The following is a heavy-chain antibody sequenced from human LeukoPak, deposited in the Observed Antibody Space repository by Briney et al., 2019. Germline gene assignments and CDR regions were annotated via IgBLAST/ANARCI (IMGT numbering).Heavy chain of an antibody. Sequence: ASVNVSCKASGYTFNTYGISWVRQVPGQGLEWMGWISTYNGDIKYVQNLQGRVTITTDESTSTAYMELSGLRSEDTAVYYCAFGQWPLRITGTWFDPWGQGTLVTVSS. D-gene: IGHD1/OR15-1a*01. CDR3: AFGQWPLRITGTWFDP. V-gene: IGHV1-18*01. CDR1: GYTFNTYG. J-gene: IGHJ5*02. CDR2: ISTYNGDI.